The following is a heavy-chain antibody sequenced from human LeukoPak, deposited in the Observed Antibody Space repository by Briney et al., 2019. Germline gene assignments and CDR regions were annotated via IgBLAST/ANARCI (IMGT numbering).Heavy chain of an antibody. Sequence: GGSLRLSCAASGFTFGSYGMTWVRQAPGKGLEWVSYISSSGSTIYYADSVKGRFTISRDNAKNSLYLQINSLRAEDTAVYYCARCFDRSGGSCYYLDYWGQGTLVTVSS. CDR3: ARCFDRSGGSCYYLDY. V-gene: IGHV3-48*04. CDR1: GFTFGSYG. J-gene: IGHJ4*02. D-gene: IGHD2-15*01. CDR2: ISSSGSTI.